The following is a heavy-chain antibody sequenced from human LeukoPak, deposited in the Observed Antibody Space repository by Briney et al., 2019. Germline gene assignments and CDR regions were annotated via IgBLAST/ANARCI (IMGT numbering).Heavy chain of an antibody. D-gene: IGHD3-22*01. J-gene: IGHJ4*02. Sequence: ASVKVSCKVSGYTLIDLAMHLVRQAPGKGLEWMGGFDPEDGETVYAQKFQGRVTMTEDTSTDTACMELSSLRSEDTAVYYCATDPLYDSSGYNDYWGQGTLVTVSS. CDR1: GYTLIDLA. V-gene: IGHV1-24*01. CDR2: FDPEDGET. CDR3: ATDPLYDSSGYNDY.